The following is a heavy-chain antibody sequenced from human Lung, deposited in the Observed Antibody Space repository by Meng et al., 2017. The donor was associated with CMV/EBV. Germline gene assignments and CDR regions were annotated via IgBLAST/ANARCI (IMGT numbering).Heavy chain of an antibody. J-gene: IGHJ4*02. CDR3: ARWGGPFPYSSSVWSVRYFDY. D-gene: IGHD6-6*01. CDR1: GYY. CDR2: INHSGST. Sequence: GYYWSGSRQPPGKGMEWMGEINHSGSTNYNPYLKSRGTISVDTSKNQFSLKLSSVTAADTAVYYCARWGGPFPYSSSVWSVRYFDYWGQGTLVTVSS. V-gene: IGHV4-34*01.